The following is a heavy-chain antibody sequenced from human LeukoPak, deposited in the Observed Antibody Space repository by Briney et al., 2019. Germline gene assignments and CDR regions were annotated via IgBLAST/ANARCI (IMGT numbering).Heavy chain of an antibody. CDR2: IYWDDDK. CDR1: GFSLSTSEVG. V-gene: IGHV2-5*02. CDR3: ARRAGGSSFDF. J-gene: IGHJ4*02. D-gene: IGHD3-10*01. Sequence: SGPTLVKPTQTLTLTCSFSGFSLSTSEVGVGWIRQPPGKALEWLAIIYWDDDKRYSPSLKRRLTITKDTSKDQVVLTMSNMDPVDTATYYCARRAGGSSFDFWGPGTLVTVSS.